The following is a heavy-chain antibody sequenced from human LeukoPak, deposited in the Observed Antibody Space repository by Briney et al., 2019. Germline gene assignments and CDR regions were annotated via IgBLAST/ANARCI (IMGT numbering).Heavy chain of an antibody. CDR2: IWYDGTSK. CDR1: GFSLSAYG. CDR3: AREGEVGATLDY. V-gene: IGHV3-33*01. D-gene: IGHD1-26*01. Sequence: GGSLRLSCAASGFSLSAYGVHWVRQAPGKGLEWVAVIWYDGTSKDYADSVKGRFTISRDNSKNTLYLQMNSLRAEDTAVYYCAREGEVGATLDYWGQGTLVTVSS. J-gene: IGHJ4*02.